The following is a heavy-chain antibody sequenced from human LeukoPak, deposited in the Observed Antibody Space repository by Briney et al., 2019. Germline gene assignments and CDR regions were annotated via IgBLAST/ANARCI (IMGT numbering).Heavy chain of an antibody. D-gene: IGHD1-26*01. Sequence: GGSLRLSCAASGFTFSSYSMNWVRQAPGKGLEWVSSISSSSSYIYYADSVKGRFTISRDNVKNSLYLQMNSLRAEDTAVYYCARDGELLYFDYWGQGTLVTVSS. J-gene: IGHJ4*02. V-gene: IGHV3-21*01. CDR2: ISSSSSYI. CDR1: GFTFSSYS. CDR3: ARDGELLYFDY.